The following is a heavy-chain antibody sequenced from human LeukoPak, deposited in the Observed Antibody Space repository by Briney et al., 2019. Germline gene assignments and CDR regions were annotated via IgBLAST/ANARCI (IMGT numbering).Heavy chain of an antibody. D-gene: IGHD3-22*01. CDR2: IYYSGST. CDR3: ARATSSGYYYLL. Sequence: SETLSLTCAVYGGSFSSYYWSWIRQPPGKGLEWIGYIYYSGSTNYNPSLKSRVTISVDTSKNQFSLKLSSVTAADTAVYYCARATSSGYYYLLWGQGTLVTVSS. J-gene: IGHJ4*02. CDR1: GGSFSSYY. V-gene: IGHV4-59*01.